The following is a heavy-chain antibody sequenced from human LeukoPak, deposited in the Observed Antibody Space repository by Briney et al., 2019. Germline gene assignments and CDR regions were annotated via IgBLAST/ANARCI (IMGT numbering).Heavy chain of an antibody. CDR2: VNPNSGNT. CDR3: ARVGWFGELNWFDP. CDR1: GYTFTSYD. D-gene: IGHD3-10*01. V-gene: IGHV1-8*03. Sequence: ASVKVSCKASGYTFTSYDINWVRQATGQGLEWMGWVNPNSGNTGYAQKFQGRVTITRNTSISTAYMELSSLRSEDTAVYYCARVGWFGELNWFDPWGQGTLVTVSS. J-gene: IGHJ5*02.